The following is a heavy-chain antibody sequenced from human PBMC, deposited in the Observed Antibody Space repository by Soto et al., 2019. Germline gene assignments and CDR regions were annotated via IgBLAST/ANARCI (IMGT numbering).Heavy chain of an antibody. V-gene: IGHV1-3*01. D-gene: IGHD6-13*01. CDR1: GYTFTSYA. J-gene: IGHJ6*02. CDR3: ARPLVFSIAAAGTRDYCYGMDV. CDR2: INAGNGNT. Sequence: QVQLVQSGAEVKKPGASVKVSCKASGYTFTSYAMHWVRQAPGQRLEWMGWINAGNGNTKYSQKFQGRVTINRDTSAITADMELSSLRSEDTDVYYCARPLVFSIAAAGTRDYCYGMDVWGQGTTVNVSS.